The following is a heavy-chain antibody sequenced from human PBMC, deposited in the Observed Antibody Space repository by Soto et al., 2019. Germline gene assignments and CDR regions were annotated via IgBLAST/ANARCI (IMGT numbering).Heavy chain of an antibody. CDR1: GFTFSSYA. CDR2: ISYDGSNK. J-gene: IGHJ4*02. V-gene: IGHV3-30-3*01. D-gene: IGHD3-10*01. CDR3: ARVGEGSGSYSYYFDY. Sequence: QVQLVESGGGVVQPGRSLRLSCAASGFTFSSYAMHWVRQAPGKGLEWVAVISYDGSNKYYADSVKGRFTISRDNSKNTLYLQMNSLRAEDTAVYYCARVGEGSGSYSYYFDYWGQGTLVTVSS.